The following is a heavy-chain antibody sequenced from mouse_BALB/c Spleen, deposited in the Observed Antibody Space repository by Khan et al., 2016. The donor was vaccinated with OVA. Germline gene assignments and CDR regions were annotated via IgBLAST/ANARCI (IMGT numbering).Heavy chain of an antibody. Sequence: EVKLEGSGGGLVQPGGSMKLSCVASGFTFSNYWMNWVSQSPEKGLEWVAEIRLRSNNYATHYAESGKGRFTIARDDSKSSVYLQMNNLRAEEIGIYSCTSCYYWSFDVWGAGATVTVSS. V-gene: IGHV6-6*02. CDR3: TSCYYWSFDV. J-gene: IGHJ1*01. CDR1: GFTFSNYW. CDR2: IRLRSNNYAT.